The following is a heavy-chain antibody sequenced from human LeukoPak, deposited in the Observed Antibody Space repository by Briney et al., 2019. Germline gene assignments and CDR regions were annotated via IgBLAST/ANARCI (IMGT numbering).Heavy chain of an antibody. CDR1: GFTPSSSW. D-gene: IGHD2-21*02. V-gene: IGHV3-7*01. CDR2: IQEDGSGE. CDR3: TRGGGDL. J-gene: IGHJ4*01. Sequence: GGSLRLSCAASGFTPSSSWMGWVRQTPGKGLEWVAMIQEDGSGETYVDSVQGRFTIFRDNAKNSLYLQMHSLRVEDTSVYYCTRGGGDLWGQGTLVTVSS.